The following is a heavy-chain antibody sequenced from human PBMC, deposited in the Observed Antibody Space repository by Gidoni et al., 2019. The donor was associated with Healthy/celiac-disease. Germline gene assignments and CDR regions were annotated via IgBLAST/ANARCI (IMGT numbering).Heavy chain of an antibody. V-gene: IGHV4-34*01. Sequence: QVQLPQWGAGLLKPSETLSLTCAVYGGAFSGYYWSWIRQPPGKGLEWIGEINHSGSTNYNPSLKSRVTISVDTSKNQFSLKLSSVTAADTAVYYCARNDYVWGSYRSYYFDYWGQGTLVTVSS. D-gene: IGHD3-16*02. J-gene: IGHJ4*02. CDR2: INHSGST. CDR3: ARNDYVWGSYRSYYFDY. CDR1: GGAFSGYY.